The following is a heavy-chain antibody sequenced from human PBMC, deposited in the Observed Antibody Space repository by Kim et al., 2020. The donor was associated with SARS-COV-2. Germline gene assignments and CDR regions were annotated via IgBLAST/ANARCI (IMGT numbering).Heavy chain of an antibody. CDR1: GFTFTTYW. CDR3: AGGPEWGPGACY. J-gene: IGHJ4*03. Sequence: GGSLRLSCTTSGFTFTTYWMSWVRQAPGKGLEWLANINQDGNDNHYVDSVKGRFTISRDNAKSPLYLQMDILRAEDTALYYSAGGPEWGPGACYRGTGT. CDR2: INQDGNDN. V-gene: IGHV3-7*01. D-gene: IGHD3-3*01.